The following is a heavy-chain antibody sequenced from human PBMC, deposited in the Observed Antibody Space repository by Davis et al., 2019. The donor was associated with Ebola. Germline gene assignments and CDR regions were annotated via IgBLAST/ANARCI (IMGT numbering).Heavy chain of an antibody. CDR2: IKSKTDGGTT. Sequence: GESLKISCAASGFTFSNAWMSWVRQAPGKGLEWVGRIKSKTDGGTTDYAAPVKGRFTISRDDSKNTLYLQKNSLKTQDTAVYYCTTDRPGTNYYYYGMDVWGQGTTVTVSS. J-gene: IGHJ6*02. CDR1: GFTFSNAW. V-gene: IGHV3-15*01. CDR3: TTDRPGTNYYYYGMDV. D-gene: IGHD1-7*01.